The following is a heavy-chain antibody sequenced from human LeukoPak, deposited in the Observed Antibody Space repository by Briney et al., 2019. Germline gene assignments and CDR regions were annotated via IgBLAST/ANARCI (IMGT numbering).Heavy chain of an antibody. Sequence: GGALRLSCAASGFTFSSYAMHWVRQAPGKGLEYVSAISSNGGSTYYANSVKGRFTISRDNSKSTLYLQMGSLRAEDMAVYYCARARTLRYFDWLSTAGMDVWGQGTTVTVSS. J-gene: IGHJ6*02. CDR3: ARARTLRYFDWLSTAGMDV. CDR1: GFTFSSYA. D-gene: IGHD3-9*01. V-gene: IGHV3-64*01. CDR2: ISSNGGST.